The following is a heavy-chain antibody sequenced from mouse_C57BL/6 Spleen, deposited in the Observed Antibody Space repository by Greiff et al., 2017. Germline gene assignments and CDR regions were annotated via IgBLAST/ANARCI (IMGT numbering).Heavy chain of an antibody. Sequence: EVKVVESGGDLVKPGGSLKLSCAASGFTFSSYGMSWVRQTPDKRLEWVATISSGGSYTYYPDSVKGRFTISRDNAKNTLYLQMSSLKSEDTAMYYCARGTGTYYFDYWGQGTTLTVSS. D-gene: IGHD4-1*01. CDR3: ARGTGTYYFDY. CDR2: ISSGGSYT. V-gene: IGHV5-6*01. CDR1: GFTFSSYG. J-gene: IGHJ2*01.